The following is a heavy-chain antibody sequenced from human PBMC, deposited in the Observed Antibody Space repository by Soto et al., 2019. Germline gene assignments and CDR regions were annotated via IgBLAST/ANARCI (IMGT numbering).Heavy chain of an antibody. J-gene: IGHJ4*02. D-gene: IGHD5-12*01. CDR3: ARTSVAQSEDYFDY. CDR2: TSSNNGKT. Sequence: GASVKVSXKTSGYSFTTYGISWVRQAPGQGLEWMGWTSSNNGKTKYAQKFQGRVTMTTDKSTNTVHMELRSLRSGDTAVYYCARTSVAQSEDYFDYWGQGTLVTVSS. CDR1: GYSFTTYG. V-gene: IGHV1-18*01.